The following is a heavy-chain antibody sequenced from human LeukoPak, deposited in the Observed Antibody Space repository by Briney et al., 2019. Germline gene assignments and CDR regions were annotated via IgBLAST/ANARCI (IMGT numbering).Heavy chain of an antibody. CDR3: AREPPGIGGYYGMDA. J-gene: IGHJ6*02. D-gene: IGHD3-10*01. CDR2: IGTAGDT. Sequence: GSLRLSCAASGFTFSSYDMHWVRQATGKGLEWVSAIGTAGDTYYPGSVKGRFTISRENAKNSLYLQMNSLRAGDTAVYYCAREPPGIGGYYGMDAWGQGTTVTVSS. CDR1: GFTFSSYD. V-gene: IGHV3-13*01.